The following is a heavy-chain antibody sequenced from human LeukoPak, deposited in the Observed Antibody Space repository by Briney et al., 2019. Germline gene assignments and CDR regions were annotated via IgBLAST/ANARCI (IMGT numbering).Heavy chain of an antibody. D-gene: IGHD6-13*01. CDR3: ASINSSSWYPTYFDY. J-gene: IGHJ4*02. CDR2: IKQEGSEK. V-gene: IGHV3-7*01. Sequence: TGRSLRLSCAASRFTFSSLWTSWVRHAPGKGLEWVANIKQEGSEKYYVDSVKGRFTISRDNAKNSLYLQMDSPRAEDTAVYCCASINSSSWYPTYFDYWGQGTLVTVSS. CDR1: RFTFSSLW.